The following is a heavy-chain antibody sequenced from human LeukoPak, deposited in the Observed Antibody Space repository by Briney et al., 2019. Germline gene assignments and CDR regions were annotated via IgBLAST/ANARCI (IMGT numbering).Heavy chain of an antibody. CDR1: GFTFSSYW. D-gene: IGHD3-3*01. CDR2: IKQDGSEK. J-gene: IGHJ4*02. CDR3: ARDAPYYDFWSGYPYFDY. V-gene: IGHV3-7*01. Sequence: PGGSLRLSCAASGFTFSSYWMSWVRQAPGKGLEWVANIKQDGSEKYYVDSVKGRFTIPRDNAKNSLYLQMNSLRAEDTAVYYCARDAPYYDFWSGYPYFDYWGQGTLVTVSS.